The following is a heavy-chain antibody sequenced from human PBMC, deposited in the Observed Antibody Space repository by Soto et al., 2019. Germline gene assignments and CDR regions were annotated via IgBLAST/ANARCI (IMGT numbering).Heavy chain of an antibody. V-gene: IGHV1-24*01. CDR2: FDPEDGET. CDR1: GYPLTELS. Sequence: ASVKVSCKVSGYPLTELSMHWVRQAPGKELEWMGGFDPEDGETIYAQKFQGRVTMTEDTSTDTAYMELSSLRSEDTAVYYCATDRSIVGATDYFDYWGQGTLVTVSP. J-gene: IGHJ4*02. CDR3: ATDRSIVGATDYFDY. D-gene: IGHD1-26*01.